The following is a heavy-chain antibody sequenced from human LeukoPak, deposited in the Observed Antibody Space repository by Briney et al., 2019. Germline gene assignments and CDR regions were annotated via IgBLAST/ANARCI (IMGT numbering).Heavy chain of an antibody. D-gene: IGHD2-2*01. CDR3: ARNSRYLFYCYYYMDV. CDR2: IYYSGST. J-gene: IGHJ6*03. V-gene: IGHV4-39*07. Sequence: PSETLSLTCTVSGDSISSSSYYWGWIRQPPGKGLEWIGSIYYSGSTYYNPSLKSRVTISVDTSKNQFSLKLSSVTAADTAVYYCARNSRYLFYCYYYMDVWGKGTTVTVSS. CDR1: GDSISSSSYY.